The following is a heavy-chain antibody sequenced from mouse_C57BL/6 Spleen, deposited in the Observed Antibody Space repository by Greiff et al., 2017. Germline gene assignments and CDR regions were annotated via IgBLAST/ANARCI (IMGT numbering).Heavy chain of an antibody. V-gene: IGHV1-53*01. D-gene: IGHD1-1*01. CDR2: INPSNGGT. CDR1: GYTFTSYW. CDR3: ARYYYGSSYAMDY. Sequence: VQLQQSGTELVKPGASVKLSCKASGYTFTSYWMHWVKQRPGQSLEWIGNINPSNGGTNYNEKFKSKATLTVDKSSSTAYMQLSSLTSEDSAVYYCARYYYGSSYAMDYWGQGTSVTVSS. J-gene: IGHJ4*01.